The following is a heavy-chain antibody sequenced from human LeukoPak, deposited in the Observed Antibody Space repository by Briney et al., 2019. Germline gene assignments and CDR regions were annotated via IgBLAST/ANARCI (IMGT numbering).Heavy chain of an antibody. CDR2: IYYSGST. V-gene: IGHV4-30-4*08. D-gene: IGHD1-26*01. CDR1: GGSISSGDYY. Sequence: SQTLSLTCTVSGGSISSGDYYWSWIRQPPGKGLEWIGYIYYSGSTYYNPSLKSRVTISVDTSKNQFSLKLSSVTAADTAVYYCARNSGSLPYYYYYYMDVWGKGTTVAVSS. CDR3: ARNSGSLPYYYYYYMDV. J-gene: IGHJ6*03.